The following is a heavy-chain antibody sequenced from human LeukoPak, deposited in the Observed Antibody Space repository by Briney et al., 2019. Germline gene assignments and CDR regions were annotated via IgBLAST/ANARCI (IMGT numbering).Heavy chain of an antibody. CDR3: ARLFLPAAA. CDR2: ISGSSSTI. CDR1: GFTFSSYS. D-gene: IGHD2-2*01. V-gene: IGHV3-48*01. J-gene: IGHJ5*02. Sequence: GGSLRLSCAASGFTFSSYSMNWVRQAPGKGLEWVSYISGSSSTIYYADSVKGRFTISRDNAKNSLYLQINSLRAEDTAVYFCARLFLPAAAWGQGTQVTVSS.